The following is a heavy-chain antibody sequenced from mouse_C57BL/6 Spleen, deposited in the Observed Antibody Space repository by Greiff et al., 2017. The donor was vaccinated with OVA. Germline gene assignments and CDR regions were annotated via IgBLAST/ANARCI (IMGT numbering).Heavy chain of an antibody. J-gene: IGHJ3*01. V-gene: IGHV1-26*01. CDR2: INPNNGGT. CDR1: GYTFTDYY. CDR3: AREYCNYGEAWFAY. Sequence: VQLQQSGPELVKPGASVKISCKASGYTFTDYYMNWVKQSHGKSLEWIGDINPNNGGTSYNQKFKGKATLTVDKSSSTAYMELRSLTSEDSAVYYCAREYCNYGEAWFAYWGQGTLVTVSA. D-gene: IGHD2-10*02.